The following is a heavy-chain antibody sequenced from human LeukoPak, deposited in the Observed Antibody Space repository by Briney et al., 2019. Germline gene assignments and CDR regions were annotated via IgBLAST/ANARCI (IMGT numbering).Heavy chain of an antibody. CDR3: AKRGQQWLVTYYYGMDV. Sequence: GGSLRLSCAASGFTFSSYSFNWVRQVPGKGLEWVSSITTTFYTYYTDSVKGRFTISRDNAKNSLYLQMISLRAEDTAVYYCAKRGQQWLVTYYYGMDVWGQGTTVTVSS. D-gene: IGHD6-19*01. J-gene: IGHJ6*02. V-gene: IGHV3-21*01. CDR1: GFTFSSYS. CDR2: ITTTFYT.